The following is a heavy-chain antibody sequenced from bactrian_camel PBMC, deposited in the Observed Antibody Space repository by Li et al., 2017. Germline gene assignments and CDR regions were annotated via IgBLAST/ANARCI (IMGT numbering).Heavy chain of an antibody. CDR2: IDSDDGDT. D-gene: IGHD7*01. V-gene: IGHV3S63*01. Sequence: HVQLVESGGGSVQAGGSLRLSCVVSQWPTNDYCMGWFRQAPGKQREGVAMIDSDDGDTGYADTVKGRFTISQDNTNDTTFLQMDNLKPEDTGTYYCANDPFWCLNLGEDGARSPWWKDVGQGTQVTVS. J-gene: IGHJ4*01. CDR1: QWPTNDYC.